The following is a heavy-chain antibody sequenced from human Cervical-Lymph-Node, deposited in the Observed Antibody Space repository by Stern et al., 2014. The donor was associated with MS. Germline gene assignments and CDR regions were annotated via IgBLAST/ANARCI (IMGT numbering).Heavy chain of an antibody. D-gene: IGHD6-13*01. V-gene: IGHV3-33*01. CDR1: GFTFSGYG. CDR3: ARDDRTSWYGGMPH. J-gene: IGHJ4*02. CDR2: SWSDGTKE. Sequence: VHLVESGGGAVQPGRSLRLSCATSGFTFSGYGMDWVRQAPGKGLEWVAISWSDGTKEDYADSVKGRFTISRDNSKNTLYLQMTSLRAEDTAVYYCARDDRTSWYGGMPHWGQGTLVTVSS.